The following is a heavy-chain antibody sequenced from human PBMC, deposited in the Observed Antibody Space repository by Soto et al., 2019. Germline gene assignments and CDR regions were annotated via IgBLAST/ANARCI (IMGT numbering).Heavy chain of an antibody. CDR2: ISGSGGST. J-gene: IGHJ6*02. V-gene: IGHV3-23*01. CDR1: GFTFSSYA. CDR3: AKRPGIAVAGTNGMDV. D-gene: IGHD6-19*01. Sequence: GGSLRLSCAASGFTFSSYAMSWVRQAPGKGLEWVSAISGSGGSTYYADSVKGRFTISRDNSKNTLYLQMNSLRAEDTAVYYCAKRPGIAVAGTNGMDVWGQGTTVTVSS.